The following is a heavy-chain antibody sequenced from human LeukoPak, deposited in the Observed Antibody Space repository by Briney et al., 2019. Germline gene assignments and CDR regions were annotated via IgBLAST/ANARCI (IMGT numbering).Heavy chain of an antibody. Sequence: SETLSLTCTVSGGSIRSSYYYWGWIRQPPGKGLEWIGSIYDSGSTYYNPSLKSRVTISVDTSKNQSSLKLSSVTAADTAVYYCARGVPRYGSGSYSGYWGQGTLVTVSS. V-gene: IGHV4-39*07. CDR2: IYDSGST. CDR3: ARGVPRYGSGSYSGY. D-gene: IGHD3-10*01. CDR1: GGSIRSSYYY. J-gene: IGHJ4*02.